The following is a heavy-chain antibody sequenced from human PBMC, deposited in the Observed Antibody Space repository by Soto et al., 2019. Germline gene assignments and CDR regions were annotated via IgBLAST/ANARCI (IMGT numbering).Heavy chain of an antibody. Sequence: SETLSLTCTVSGGSISSGGYYWSWIRQHPGKGLEWIGYIYYSGSTYYNPSLKSRVSISVDTSKNQFSLKLSSVTAADTAVYYCARGYYGSGSYYKGHDYWGQGTLVTVSS. V-gene: IGHV4-31*03. J-gene: IGHJ4*02. CDR2: IYYSGST. CDR3: ARGYYGSGSYYKGHDY. D-gene: IGHD3-10*01. CDR1: GGSISSGGYY.